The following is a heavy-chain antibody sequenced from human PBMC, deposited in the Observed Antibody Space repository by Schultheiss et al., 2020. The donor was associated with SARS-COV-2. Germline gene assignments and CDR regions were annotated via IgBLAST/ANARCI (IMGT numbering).Heavy chain of an antibody. D-gene: IGHD2-2*01. J-gene: IGHJ6*03. CDR3: ARAPYCSSTSCHYYYYMDV. CDR2: ISAYNGNT. V-gene: IGHV1-18*01. CDR1: GYTFTSYG. Sequence: ASVKVSCKASGYTFTSYGISWVRQAPGQGLEWMGWISAYNGNTNYAQKLQGRVTMTTDTSTSTAYMELRSLRSDDTAVYYCARAPYCSSTSCHYYYYMDVWGKGTTVTVSS.